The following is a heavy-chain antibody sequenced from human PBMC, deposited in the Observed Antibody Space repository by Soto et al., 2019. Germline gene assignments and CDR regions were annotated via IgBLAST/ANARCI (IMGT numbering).Heavy chain of an antibody. Sequence: QPGGSLRLSCAASGFTFDDYTMHWVRQAPGKGLEWVSLISWDGGSTYYADSVKGRFTISRDNSKNSLYLQMNSLRTEDTALYYCAKDIASLRTGSSLDYWGQGTLVTVSS. D-gene: IGHD1-1*01. CDR2: ISWDGGST. J-gene: IGHJ4*02. CDR1: GFTFDDYT. V-gene: IGHV3-43*01. CDR3: AKDIASLRTGSSLDY.